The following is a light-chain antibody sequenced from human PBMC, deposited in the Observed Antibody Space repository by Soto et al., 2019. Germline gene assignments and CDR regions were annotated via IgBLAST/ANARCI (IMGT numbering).Light chain of an antibody. Sequence: QSALTQPASVSGSPGQSITISCTGTSSDVGGYNYVSWYQQHPGKAPKLMIYDVSNRPSGVSNRFSGSRSGNTASLTISGLQAEDEDDYYCSSYTISSTVVFGGGTKLTVL. CDR1: SSDVGGYNY. J-gene: IGLJ2*01. CDR2: DVS. V-gene: IGLV2-14*01. CDR3: SSYTISSTVV.